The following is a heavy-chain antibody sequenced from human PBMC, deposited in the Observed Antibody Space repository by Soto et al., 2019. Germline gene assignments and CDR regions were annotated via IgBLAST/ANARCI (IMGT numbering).Heavy chain of an antibody. Sequence: ASVKVSCKASGYTFTSYCISWVLQAPGEGLEWMGWISAYNGNTNYAQKLQGRVTMTTDTSTSTAYMELRSLRSDDTAVYYCARDEMSKTYYDFWSGYYRAPNDAFDIWGQGTMVTVSS. CDR2: ISAYNGNT. D-gene: IGHD3-3*01. CDR3: ARDEMSKTYYDFWSGYYRAPNDAFDI. J-gene: IGHJ3*02. CDR1: GYTFTSYC. V-gene: IGHV1-18*04.